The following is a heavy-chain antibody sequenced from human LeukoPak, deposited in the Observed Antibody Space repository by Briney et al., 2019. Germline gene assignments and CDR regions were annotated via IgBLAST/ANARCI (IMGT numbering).Heavy chain of an antibody. CDR3: GRGGQSRFDS. D-gene: IGHD2-15*01. CDR2: MKEDGTDE. J-gene: IGHJ4*02. CDR1: GFTLSAYT. V-gene: IGHV3-7*01. Sequence: GGSLRLSCTASGFTLSAYTMSWVRQAPGKGLEWVAKMKEDGTDESYVDSVKGRFTISRENAKNSLYLQMNSLRAEDTAVYYCGRGGQSRFDSWGQGTLVTVSS.